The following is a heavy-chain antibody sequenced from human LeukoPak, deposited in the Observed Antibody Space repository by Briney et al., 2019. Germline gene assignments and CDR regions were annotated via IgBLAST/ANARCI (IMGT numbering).Heavy chain of an antibody. CDR2: INHSGST. D-gene: IGHD6-6*01. V-gene: IGHV4-34*01. Sequence: SETLSLTCAVYGGSFSGYYWSWIRRPPGKGLEWVGEINHSGSTNYNPSLKSRVTISVDTSKNQFSLKLSSVTAADTAVYYCARKVSIAARGDYYGMDVWGQGTTVTVSS. CDR3: ARKVSIAARGDYYGMDV. J-gene: IGHJ6*02. CDR1: GGSFSGYY.